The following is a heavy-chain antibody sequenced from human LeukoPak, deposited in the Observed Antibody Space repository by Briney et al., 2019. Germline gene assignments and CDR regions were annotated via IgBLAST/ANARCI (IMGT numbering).Heavy chain of an antibody. D-gene: IGHD2-2*01. CDR3: ARPSTAANDY. J-gene: IGHJ4*02. Sequence: GESLKISCKGSGYSFTSNWIGWVRQMPGKGLEWMGIIYPGGSDTRYSPSFQGQVTISADKSISTAYLQWSSLKASDTGMYYCARPSTAANDYWGQGPLVSVSS. CDR1: GYSFTSNW. V-gene: IGHV5-51*01. CDR2: IYPGGSDT.